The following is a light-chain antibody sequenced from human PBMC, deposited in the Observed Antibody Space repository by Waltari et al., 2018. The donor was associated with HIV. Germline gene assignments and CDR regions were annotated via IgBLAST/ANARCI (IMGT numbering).Light chain of an antibody. Sequence: DIVMTQSPDSLAVSLGERAAINCQSSQSVLYSSDNKNYLAWYQQRPGQPPKLLIYWASTRESGVPDRFSGSGSGTDFTLTISSLQAEDVAVYYCQQSYSPPLTFGGGTKVEIK. CDR3: QQSYSPPLT. CDR1: QSVLYSSDNKNY. J-gene: IGKJ4*01. V-gene: IGKV4-1*01. CDR2: WAS.